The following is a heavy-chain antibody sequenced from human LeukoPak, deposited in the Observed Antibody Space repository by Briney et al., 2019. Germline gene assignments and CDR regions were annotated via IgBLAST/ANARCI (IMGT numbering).Heavy chain of an antibody. CDR1: GFTFSSYA. D-gene: IGHD6-13*01. CDR3: ASGASRWSLDVFDI. Sequence: GGSLRLSCAASGFTFSSYAMSWVRQAPGKGLEWVSVISGSGDSTYYADSVKGRFTISRDNAKNSLYLQMNSLRAEDTAVYYCASGASRWSLDVFDIWGQGTMVTVSS. CDR2: ISGSGDST. V-gene: IGHV3-23*01. J-gene: IGHJ3*02.